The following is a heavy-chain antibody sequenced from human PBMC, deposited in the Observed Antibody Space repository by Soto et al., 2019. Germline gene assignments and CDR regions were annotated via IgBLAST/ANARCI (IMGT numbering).Heavy chain of an antibody. V-gene: IGHV1-46*03. Sequence: ASVKVSCKASGYTFTSYYMHWVRQAPGQGLEWMGIINPSGGSTSYAQKFQGRVTMTRDTSTSTVYMELSSLRSEDTAVYYCARASIAVAGYNWFDPWGQGTLVTVSS. D-gene: IGHD6-19*01. J-gene: IGHJ5*02. CDR3: ARASIAVAGYNWFDP. CDR2: INPSGGST. CDR1: GYTFTSYY.